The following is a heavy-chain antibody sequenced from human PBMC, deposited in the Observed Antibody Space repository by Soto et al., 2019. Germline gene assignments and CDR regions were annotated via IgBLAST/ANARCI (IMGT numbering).Heavy chain of an antibody. J-gene: IGHJ5*02. CDR3: TRDQGGSYDSWFDP. D-gene: IGHD1-26*01. Sequence: EVQVVESGGGLVKPGGSLRLSCTFTFSMYSMNWVRQAPGKGLEWVASISSGSACIKYADSVKGRFSISRDNAKNSVSLQMNSLRAEDTAMYYCTRDQGGSYDSWFDPWGRGTLVTVSS. CDR2: ISSGSACI. CDR1: TFSMYS. V-gene: IGHV3-21*01.